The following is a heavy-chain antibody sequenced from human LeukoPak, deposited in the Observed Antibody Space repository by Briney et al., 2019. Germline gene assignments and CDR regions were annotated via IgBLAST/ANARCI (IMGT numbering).Heavy chain of an antibody. CDR1: GGSFSGYY. CDR2: INHSGST. Sequence: PSETLSLTCAVYGGSFSGYYWSWIRQPPGKGLEWIGEINHSGSTNYNPSLKSRVTISVDTSKNQFSLKLSSVTAADTAVYYCARSASYSNYSYYWGQGTLVTVSS. D-gene: IGHD4-11*01. V-gene: IGHV4-34*01. J-gene: IGHJ4*02. CDR3: ARSASYSNYSYY.